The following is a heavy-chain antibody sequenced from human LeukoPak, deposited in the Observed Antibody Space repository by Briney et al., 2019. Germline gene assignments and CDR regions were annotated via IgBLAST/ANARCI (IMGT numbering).Heavy chain of an antibody. CDR3: ARGPRIAAAGTGGRAPRWFDP. V-gene: IGHV1-8*01. CDR1: GYTFTSYD. D-gene: IGHD6-13*01. J-gene: IGHJ5*02. Sequence: ASVKVSCKASGYTFTSYDINWVRQATGQGLEWMGWMNPNSGNTGYAQKFQGRVTMTRNTSISTAYMELSSLRSEDTAVYYCARGPRIAAAGTGGRAPRWFDPWGQGTLVTVSS. CDR2: MNPNSGNT.